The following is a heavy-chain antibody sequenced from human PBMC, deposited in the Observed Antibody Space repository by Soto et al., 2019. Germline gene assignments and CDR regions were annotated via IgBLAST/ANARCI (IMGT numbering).Heavy chain of an antibody. D-gene: IGHD3-9*01. CDR3: ARAIGFLTGRRYFDY. CDR1: GGSISSGDYY. V-gene: IGHV4-30-4*01. CDR2: IYYSGST. Sequence: QVQLQESGPGLVKPSQTLSLTCTVSGGSISSGDYYWSWIRQPPGKGLEWIGYIYYSGSTYYNPSRRRRVTISVDTSKNQFSLKLSSVTAADTAVYYCARAIGFLTGRRYFDYWGQGTLVTVSS. J-gene: IGHJ4*02.